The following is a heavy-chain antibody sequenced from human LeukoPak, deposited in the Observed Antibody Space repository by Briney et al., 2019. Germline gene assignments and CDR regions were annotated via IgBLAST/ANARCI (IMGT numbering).Heavy chain of an antibody. CDR1: GFTFSGSA. V-gene: IGHV3-73*01. J-gene: IGHJ4*02. CDR3: TRPGDYWDY. Sequence: GGSLRLSCAASGFTFSGSAMHWVRQASGKGLEWVGRIRSKANSYATAYAASVKGRFTISRDDSKNTAYLQMNSPKTEDTAVYYCTRPGDYWDYWGQGTLVTVSS. CDR2: IRSKANSYAT. D-gene: IGHD4-17*01.